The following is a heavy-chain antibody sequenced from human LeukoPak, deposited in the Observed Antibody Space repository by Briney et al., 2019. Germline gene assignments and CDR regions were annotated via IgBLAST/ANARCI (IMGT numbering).Heavy chain of an antibody. V-gene: IGHV4-59*01. J-gene: IGHJ2*01. Sequence: PSETLSLTCTVSGGSISSSYWSWIRQPPGKGLEWIGYIYYTGSTTYNPSLKSRVTISVDTSKNQFSLKLRFVTAADTAVYYCARDYGDIPPDWYYDLWGRGTLVTVSS. D-gene: IGHD4-17*01. CDR1: GGSISSSY. CDR3: ARDYGDIPPDWYYDL. CDR2: IYYTGST.